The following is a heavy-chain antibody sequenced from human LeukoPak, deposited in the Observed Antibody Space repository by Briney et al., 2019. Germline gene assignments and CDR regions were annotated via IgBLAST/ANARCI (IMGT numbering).Heavy chain of an antibody. J-gene: IGHJ4*02. D-gene: IGHD2-15*01. CDR2: ISSSSSTI. Sequence: GGSLRLSCAASGFTFSSYSMNWVRQAPGKGLEWVSYISSSSSTIYYADSVKGRFTISRDNAKNSLYLQMNSLRAEDTAVYYCARDAVVADIAYFDYWGQGTLVTVSS. CDR1: GFTFSSYS. V-gene: IGHV3-48*01. CDR3: ARDAVVADIAYFDY.